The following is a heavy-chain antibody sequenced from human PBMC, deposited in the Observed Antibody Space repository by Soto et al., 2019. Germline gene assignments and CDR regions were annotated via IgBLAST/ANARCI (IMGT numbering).Heavy chain of an antibody. J-gene: IGHJ4*02. CDR1: GGTFSSYT. Sequence: ASVKVSCKASGGTFSSYTISWVRQAPGQGLEWMGRIIPILGIANYAQKFQGRVTITADKSTSTAYMELSSLRSEDTAVYYCARDNFGSSWYGEESRWGQGTLVTVSS. D-gene: IGHD6-13*01. V-gene: IGHV1-69*04. CDR2: IIPILGIA. CDR3: ARDNFGSSWYGEESR.